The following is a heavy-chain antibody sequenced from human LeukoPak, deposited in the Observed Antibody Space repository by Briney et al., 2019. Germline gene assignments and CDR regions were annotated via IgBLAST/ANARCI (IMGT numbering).Heavy chain of an antibody. CDR1: GYTFTRYA. J-gene: IGHJ5*02. CDR2: INAGNGNT. V-gene: IGHV1-3*01. D-gene: IGHD6-13*01. Sequence: ASVKVSCKASGYTFTRYAMHWVRQAPGQRLEWMGWINAGNGNTKYSQKFQGRVTITRDTSASTAYMELSSLRSEDTAVYYCARDPEQQRGWFDPWGQGTLVTVSS. CDR3: ARDPEQQRGWFDP.